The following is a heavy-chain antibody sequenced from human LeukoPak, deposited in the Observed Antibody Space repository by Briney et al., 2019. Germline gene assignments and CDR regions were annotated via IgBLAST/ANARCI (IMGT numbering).Heavy chain of an antibody. V-gene: IGHV3-20*04. D-gene: IGHD1-26*01. Sequence: GGSLRLSCAASGFTLDGYGMSWVRQAPGKGLEWVSGINWNGAGADYAASVKGRFTISRDNAKNSLYLQMNSLRAEDTAVYYCARAIIGGGSYYDNWFDPWGQGTLVTISS. CDR3: ARAIIGGGSYYDNWFDP. CDR2: INWNGAGA. J-gene: IGHJ5*02. CDR1: GFTLDGYG.